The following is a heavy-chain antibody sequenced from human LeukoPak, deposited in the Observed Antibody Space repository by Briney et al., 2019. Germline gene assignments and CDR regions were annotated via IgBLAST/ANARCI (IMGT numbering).Heavy chain of an antibody. J-gene: IGHJ4*02. Sequence: PGGSLRLSCAASGFTFSSYGMSWVRQAPGKGLEWVSAISGSGGSTYYADSVKGRFTISRDNSKNTLYLQMNSLRAEDTAVYYCAKDQGASSYSFDYWGRGTLVTVSS. CDR1: GFTFSSYG. V-gene: IGHV3-23*01. CDR3: AKDQGASSYSFDY. CDR2: ISGSGGST. D-gene: IGHD1-26*01.